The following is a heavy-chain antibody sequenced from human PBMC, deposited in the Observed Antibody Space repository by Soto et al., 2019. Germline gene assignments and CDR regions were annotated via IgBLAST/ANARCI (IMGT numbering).Heavy chain of an antibody. V-gene: IGHV3-23*01. Sequence: PGGSLRLSCAASGFTFSSYAMSWVRQAPGKGLEWVSAISGSGGSTYYADSVKGRFTISRDNSKNTLYLQMNSLRAEDTAVYYCARDFEAGGSSFNGMDVWGQGTTVTVSS. D-gene: IGHD6-13*01. CDR1: GFTFSSYA. J-gene: IGHJ6*02. CDR3: ARDFEAGGSSFNGMDV. CDR2: ISGSGGST.